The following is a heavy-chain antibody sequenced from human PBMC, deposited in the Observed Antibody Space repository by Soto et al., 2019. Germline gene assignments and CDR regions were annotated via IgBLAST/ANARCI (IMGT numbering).Heavy chain of an antibody. V-gene: IGHV3-64*01. CDR3: ARRARPDFYYMDV. D-gene: IGHD6-6*01. Sequence: GGSLRLSCAASGFTFSDHYMDWVRQAPGKGLEYVSGISGNGVGTYYANSVQGRFTISRDNSKNTVYLQMGSLRPEDMAVYYCARRARPDFYYMDVWGKGTTVTVSS. J-gene: IGHJ6*03. CDR2: ISGNGVGT. CDR1: GFTFSDHY.